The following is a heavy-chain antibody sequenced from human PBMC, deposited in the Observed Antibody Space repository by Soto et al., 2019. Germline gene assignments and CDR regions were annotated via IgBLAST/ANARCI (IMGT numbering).Heavy chain of an antibody. CDR3: AREGVDSSGYEYYFDY. J-gene: IGHJ4*02. CDR1: GFTFSSYA. Sequence: QVQLVECGGGVVQPGRSLRLSCAASGFTFSSYAMHWVRQAPGKGLEWVAVISYDGSNKYYADSVKGRFTISRDNSKNTLYLQMNSLRAEDTAVYYCAREGVDSSGYEYYFDYWGQGTLVTVSS. D-gene: IGHD3-22*01. V-gene: IGHV3-30-3*01. CDR2: ISYDGSNK.